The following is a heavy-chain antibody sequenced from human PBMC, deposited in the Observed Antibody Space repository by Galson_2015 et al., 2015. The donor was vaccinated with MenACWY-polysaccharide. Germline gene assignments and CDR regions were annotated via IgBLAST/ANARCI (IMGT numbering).Heavy chain of an antibody. CDR1: GFTFSSYS. V-gene: IGHV3-23*01. CDR3: AKDPWIFFVPVRVDY. Sequence: SLRLSCAASGFTFSSYSMNWVRQAPGKGLEWVSAISGSGGSTYYADSVKGRFTISRDNSKNTLYLQMNSLRAEDTAVYYCAKDPWIFFVPVRVDYWGQGTLVTVSS. J-gene: IGHJ4*02. CDR2: ISGSGGST. D-gene: IGHD2-2*03.